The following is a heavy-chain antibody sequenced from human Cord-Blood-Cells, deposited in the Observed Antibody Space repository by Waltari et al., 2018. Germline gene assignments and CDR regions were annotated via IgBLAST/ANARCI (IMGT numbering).Heavy chain of an antibody. J-gene: IGHJ3*02. CDR3: ARDHPYYDFWSGYYTGDAFDI. Sequence: EVQLVESGGGLIQPGGSLRLSCAASGFTVSSNYMSWVRQAPGKGLEWVSVIYSGGSTYYADSVKGRFTISRDNSKNTLYLQMNSLRAEDTAVYYCARDHPYYDFWSGYYTGDAFDIWGQGTMVTVSS. V-gene: IGHV3-53*01. CDR1: GFTVSSNY. CDR2: IYSGGST. D-gene: IGHD3-3*01.